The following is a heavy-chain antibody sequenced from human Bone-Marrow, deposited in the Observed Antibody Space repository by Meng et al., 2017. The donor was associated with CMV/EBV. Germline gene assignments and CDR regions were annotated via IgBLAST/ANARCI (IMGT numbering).Heavy chain of an antibody. CDR1: GYPFTGYY. CDR3: AREEGGYSGYDLGY. Sequence: QVVVVNSGAEVMRPGSPVKVSCRPPGYPFTGYYLDWGRQAPGQGLEWMGWINPNSGGTNYAQKFQGRVTMTRDTSISTAYMELSRLRSDDTAVYYCAREEGGYSGYDLGYWGQGTLVTVSS. J-gene: IGHJ4*02. CDR2: INPNSGGT. V-gene: IGHV1-2*02. D-gene: IGHD5-12*01.